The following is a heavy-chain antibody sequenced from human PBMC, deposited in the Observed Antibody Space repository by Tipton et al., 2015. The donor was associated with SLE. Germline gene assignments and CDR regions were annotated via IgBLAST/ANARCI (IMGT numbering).Heavy chain of an antibody. CDR3: ARDYVSGGDY. J-gene: IGHJ4*02. CDR2: IYSGGST. V-gene: IGHV3-23*03. D-gene: IGHD3-16*01. CDR1: GFTLSSYA. Sequence: SLRLSCAASGFTLSSYAMTWVRQAPGKGLEWVSIIYSGGSTYYADSVKGRFTVSRGTSKNTLYLQMSSLRPEDTAVYYCARDYVSGGDYWGQGTLVTVSS.